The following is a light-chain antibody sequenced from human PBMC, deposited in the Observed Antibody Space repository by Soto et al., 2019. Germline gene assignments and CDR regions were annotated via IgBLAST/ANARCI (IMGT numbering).Light chain of an antibody. CDR2: DAS. J-gene: IGKJ4*01. CDR1: EGIGNY. Sequence: EVVLTQSPATLSLSPGERATLSCRASEGIGNYLAWHQQKLGQAPKLLIYDASPRAIGIPARFSGDGSGTDFTLTISSLEPEDFAVYYCQWRSDWPPRLTFGGGTKVEIK. V-gene: IGKV3-11*01. CDR3: QWRSDWPPRLT.